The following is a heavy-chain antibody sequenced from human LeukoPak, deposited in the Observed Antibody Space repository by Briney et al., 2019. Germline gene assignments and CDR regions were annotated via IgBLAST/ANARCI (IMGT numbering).Heavy chain of an antibody. CDR2: ICPGDSDT. Sequence: GGSLQISCQGSGYIFTSYWIGWVRQVPGKGLGGMGIICPGDSDTRYSPSFQGQVTISADKSISTAYLQCSSLKASDTAMYYCARIHTTRRIDYWGQGTLVTVSS. V-gene: IGHV5-51*01. CDR3: ARIHTTRRIDY. J-gene: IGHJ4*02. CDR1: GYIFTSYW. D-gene: IGHD1-14*01.